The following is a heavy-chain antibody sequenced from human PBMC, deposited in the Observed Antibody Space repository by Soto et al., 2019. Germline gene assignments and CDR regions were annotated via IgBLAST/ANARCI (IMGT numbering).Heavy chain of an antibody. Sequence: SVKVSCKASGGTFSSYAISWVRQAPGQGLEWMGGIIPIFGTANYAQKFQGRVTITADESTSTAYMELSSLRSEDTAVYYCATPIPLRYFDWLSDYYYYGMDVWGQGTTVTVSS. CDR1: GGTFSSYA. CDR2: IIPIFGTA. CDR3: ATPIPLRYFDWLSDYYYYGMDV. V-gene: IGHV1-69*13. J-gene: IGHJ6*02. D-gene: IGHD3-9*01.